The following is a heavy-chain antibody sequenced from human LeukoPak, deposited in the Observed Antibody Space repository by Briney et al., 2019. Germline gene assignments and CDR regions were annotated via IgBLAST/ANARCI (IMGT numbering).Heavy chain of an antibody. CDR3: ARESHVTREDY. V-gene: IGHV1-18*01. CDR1: GGTFSSYG. Sequence: ASVKVSCKASGGTFSSYGISWVRQAPGQGLEWMGWISANDGNTDYPQKLQGRVTMTTDTSTSTAYMELRSLRSDDTAVYYCARESHVTREDYWGQGTLVTVSS. J-gene: IGHJ4*02. CDR2: ISANDGNT. D-gene: IGHD3-10*01.